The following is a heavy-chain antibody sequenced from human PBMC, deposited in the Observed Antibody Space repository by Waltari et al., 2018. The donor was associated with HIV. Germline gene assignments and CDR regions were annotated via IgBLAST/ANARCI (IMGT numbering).Heavy chain of an antibody. Sequence: QVQLVESGGGVVQPGRSLRLSCAASGFTFSSYAMPWVRQAPGKGLEWVAVISYDGSNKYYADSVKGRFTISRDNSKNTLYLQMNSLRAEDTAVYYCLIVVVTPDAFDIWGQGTMVTVSS. J-gene: IGHJ3*02. V-gene: IGHV3-30*01. CDR2: ISYDGSNK. CDR1: GFTFSSYA. D-gene: IGHD3-22*01. CDR3: LIVVVTPDAFDI.